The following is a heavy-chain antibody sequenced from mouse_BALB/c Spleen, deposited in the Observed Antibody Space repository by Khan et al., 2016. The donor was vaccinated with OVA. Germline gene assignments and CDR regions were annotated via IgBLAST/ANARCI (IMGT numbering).Heavy chain of an antibody. Sequence: QVQLKQSGPGLVAPSQSLSITCTVSGFSLTDYGVSWIRQPPGKGLEWLGVIWGGGSTYYNSALKSRLSISKDNSKSQVFLKMSSLQTDDTAMFYCVKAFYAHYYAMDYWGQGTSVTVSS. CDR3: VKAFYAHYYAMDY. J-gene: IGHJ4*01. V-gene: IGHV2-6-5*01. CDR2: IWGGGST. D-gene: IGHD2-10*01. CDR1: GFSLTDYG.